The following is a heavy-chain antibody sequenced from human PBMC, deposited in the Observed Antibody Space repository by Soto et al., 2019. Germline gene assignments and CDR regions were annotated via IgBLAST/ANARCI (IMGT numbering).Heavy chain of an antibody. J-gene: IGHJ5*02. Sequence: QVQLVQSGAEVKKPGSSVKASCKASGGTFSTYTITWVRQAPGQGLEWMGRIIPIIGIINYAQKFQGRVTISADNFTGTAYMELTGLRSDDTAVYYCAGDPDSHCNHSHASSYPWGQGTLVTVSS. CDR1: GGTFSTYT. V-gene: IGHV1-69*08. CDR2: IIPIIGII. CDR3: AGDPDSHCNHSHASSYP. D-gene: IGHD3-16*01.